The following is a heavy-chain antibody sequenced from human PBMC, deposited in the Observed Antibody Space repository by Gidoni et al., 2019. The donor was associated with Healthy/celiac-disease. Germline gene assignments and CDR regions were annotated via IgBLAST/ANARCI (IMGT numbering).Heavy chain of an antibody. Sequence: QVQLQQWGAGLLKPSETLSLTCAVYGGSFSGYYWSWIRQPPGKGLEWIGEINHSGSTNYNPSLKSRVTISVDTSKNQFSLKLSSVTAADTAVYYCARGSRGTFRVVTRGWFDPWGQGTLVTVSS. CDR3: ARGSRGTFRVVTRGWFDP. V-gene: IGHV4-34*01. CDR1: GGSFSGYY. CDR2: INHSGST. J-gene: IGHJ5*02. D-gene: IGHD2-21*02.